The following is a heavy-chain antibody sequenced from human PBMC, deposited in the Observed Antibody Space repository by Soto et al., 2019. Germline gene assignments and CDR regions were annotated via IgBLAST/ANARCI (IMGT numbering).Heavy chain of an antibody. D-gene: IGHD4-17*01. J-gene: IGHJ4*02. CDR1: GGTFSSYT. CDR3: ASRGATVTTFGGVDY. CDR2: IIPILGIA. V-gene: IGHV1-69*02. Sequence: QVQLVQSGAEVKKPGSSVKVSCKASGGTFSSYTISWVRQAPGQGSEWMGRIIPILGIANYEQKFKGRVTITADKSTSKAYMELSSLRSEDTAVYYCASRGATVTTFGGVDYWGQGTLVTVSS.